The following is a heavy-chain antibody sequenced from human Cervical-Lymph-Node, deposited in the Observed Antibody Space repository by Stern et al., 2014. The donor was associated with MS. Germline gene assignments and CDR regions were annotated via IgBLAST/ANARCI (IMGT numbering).Heavy chain of an antibody. CDR3: ARHVQGFEY. V-gene: IGHV5-51*01. CDR2: SYPA. Sequence: VQLVESGAEVKKPGGSLKISCKLSGYSFTIDYIAWVRQMPGKGLEWMGVSYPATYSPSFQGRVTISADKSITTAYLQWSSLRASDTAMYYCARHVQGFEYWGQGTLVTVSS. J-gene: IGHJ4*02. CDR1: GYSFTIDY.